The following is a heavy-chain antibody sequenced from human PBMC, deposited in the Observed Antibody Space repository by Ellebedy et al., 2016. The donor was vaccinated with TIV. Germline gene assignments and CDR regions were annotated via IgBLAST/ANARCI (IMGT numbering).Heavy chain of an antibody. Sequence: GESLKISCATSGFNFTNYGIHWVRQTPDRGLEWVAFIGHVDDNFYYKDSVKGRFTISRDNSYNMVFLQMTSLRIDDTAVYHCAKEDISRGGEAPESWGQGTRVTVS. CDR2: IGHVDDNF. D-gene: IGHD2-15*01. CDR1: GFNFTNYG. J-gene: IGHJ4*02. CDR3: AKEDISRGGEAPES. V-gene: IGHV3-30*02.